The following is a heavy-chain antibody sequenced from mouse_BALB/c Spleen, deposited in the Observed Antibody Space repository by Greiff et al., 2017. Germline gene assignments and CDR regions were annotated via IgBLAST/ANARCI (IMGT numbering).Heavy chain of an antibody. CDR2: INPSSGYT. Sequence: QVQLQQSAAELARPGASVKMSCKASGYTFTSYTMHWVKQRPGQGLEWIGYINPSSGYTEYNQKFKDKTTLTADKSSSTAYMQLSSLTSEDSAVYYGARGELDGYYPYWGQGTTLTVSS. J-gene: IGHJ2*01. CDR3: ARGELDGYYPY. V-gene: IGHV1-4*02. CDR1: GYTFTSYT. D-gene: IGHD2-3*01.